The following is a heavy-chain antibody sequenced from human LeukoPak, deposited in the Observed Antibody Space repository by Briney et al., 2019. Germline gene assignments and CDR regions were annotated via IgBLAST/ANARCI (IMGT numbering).Heavy chain of an antibody. CDR1: GFNFGTYW. J-gene: IGHJ4*02. D-gene: IGHD1-1*01. Sequence: GGSLRLSCAASGFNFGTYWMSWVRQAPGTGLEWVANIKQDGSEKNYVDSVKGRFTISRGNAKNSLYLQMNSLRAEDTAVYYCARDRRLETDYFDYWGQGTLVTVSS. CDR2: IKQDGSEK. V-gene: IGHV3-7*01. CDR3: ARDRRLETDYFDY.